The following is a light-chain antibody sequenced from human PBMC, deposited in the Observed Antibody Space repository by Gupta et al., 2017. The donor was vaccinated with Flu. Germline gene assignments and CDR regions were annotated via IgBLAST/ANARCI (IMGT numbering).Light chain of an antibody. CDR3: LQALDTPWT. V-gene: IGKV2-28*01. Sequence: ETVLVQVPIHLPVSPGESASMSCRSSDSLQHRKGHNSLDWYVQKPGQPPKLLFYLASNRDPGVPARFSGSGSGRYFTLNISRVEPEDVGVYYCLQALDTPWTFGRGTKVEI. CDR1: DSLQHRKGHNS. J-gene: IGKJ2*01. CDR2: LAS.